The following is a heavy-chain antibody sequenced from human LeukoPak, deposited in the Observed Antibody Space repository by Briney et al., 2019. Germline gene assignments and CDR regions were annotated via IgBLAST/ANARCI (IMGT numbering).Heavy chain of an antibody. CDR1: GGSFSGYY. J-gene: IGHJ4*02. CDR3: ARDLQNDYGDLGPSYYFDY. CDR2: INHSGST. Sequence: PSETLSLTCAVYGGSFSGYYWSWIRQPPGKGLEWIGEINHSGSTNYNPSLKSRVTISVDTSKNQFSLRLSSVTAADTAVYYCARDLQNDYGDLGPSYYFDYWGQGTLVTVSS. V-gene: IGHV4-34*01. D-gene: IGHD4-17*01.